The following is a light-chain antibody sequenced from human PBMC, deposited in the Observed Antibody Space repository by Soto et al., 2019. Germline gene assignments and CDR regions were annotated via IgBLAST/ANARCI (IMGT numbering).Light chain of an antibody. J-gene: IGKJ1*01. CDR3: QHYNSYSEA. V-gene: IGKV1-5*03. CDR1: QGISSY. Sequence: DIQMTQSPSTLSASVGDTVTITCRASQGISSYLAWYQQKPGKAPKLLIYKASTLKSGVPSRFSGSGSGTEFTLTISSLQPDDFATYYCQHYNSYSEAFGQGTKVDIK. CDR2: KAS.